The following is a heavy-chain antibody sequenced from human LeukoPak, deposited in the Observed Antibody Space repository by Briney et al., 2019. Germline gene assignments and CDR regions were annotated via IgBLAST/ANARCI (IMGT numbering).Heavy chain of an antibody. CDR2: IIPIFGTA. CDR1: GGTFSSYA. J-gene: IGHJ4*02. V-gene: IGHV1-69*05. D-gene: IGHD1-1*01. Sequence: SVKVSCKAPGGTFSSYAISWVRQAPGQGLEWMGRIIPIFGTANYARKFQGRVTITTDESTSTAYMELSSLRSEDTAVYYCARGASGPGPKYNFDYWGQGTLVTVSS. CDR3: ARGASGPGPKYNFDY.